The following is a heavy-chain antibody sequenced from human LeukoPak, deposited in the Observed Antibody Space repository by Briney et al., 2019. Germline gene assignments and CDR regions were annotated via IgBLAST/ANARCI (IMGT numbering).Heavy chain of an antibody. CDR1: GDSVPSNSAA. J-gene: IGHJ4*02. CDR2: TYYRSTWYN. CDR3: ARSTEGGSYYSY. D-gene: IGHD1-26*01. V-gene: IGHV6-1*01. Sequence: SQTLSLTCAISGDSVPSNSAAWNWITQSPSRGLQWLGRTYYRSTWYNDYAVSVNSRITLNPDTSKNQCSLQLKSVTPEDTAVYYCARSTEGGSYYSYWGQGTLVTVSS.